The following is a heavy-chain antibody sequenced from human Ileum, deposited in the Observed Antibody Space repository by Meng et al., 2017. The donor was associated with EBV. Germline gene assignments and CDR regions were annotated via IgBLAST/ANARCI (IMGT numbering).Heavy chain of an antibody. CDR1: GGSISTGNFY. J-gene: IGHJ4*02. D-gene: IGHD4-17*01. V-gene: IGHV4-39*07. Sequence: QLRLQESVPGLVKPSATLSLTCTVSGGSISTGNFYWGWIRQSPGKALECIGTIYYRGNTFYNPSLKSRLTISIDTSKNEFSLTLRSVTAADTALYYCASAYDYGDYEAFAYWGPGSLVTVSS. CDR3: ASAYDYGDYEAFAY. CDR2: IYYRGNT.